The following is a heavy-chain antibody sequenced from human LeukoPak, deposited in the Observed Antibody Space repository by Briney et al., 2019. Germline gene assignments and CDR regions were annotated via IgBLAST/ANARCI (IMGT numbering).Heavy chain of an antibody. J-gene: IGHJ3*02. D-gene: IGHD2-15*01. CDR1: GFTSSRYD. V-gene: IGHV3-23*01. CDR3: ALYCSGGSCYSMGGAFDI. Sequence: PGGSLRLSCAASGFTSSRYDMSWVRQAPGKGLEWVSAISGNGDSTNYVDSVKGRFTISRDTSKNTLHLQMNSLRAEDTAVYYCALYCSGGSCYSMGGAFDIWGQGTMVTVSS. CDR2: ISGNGDST.